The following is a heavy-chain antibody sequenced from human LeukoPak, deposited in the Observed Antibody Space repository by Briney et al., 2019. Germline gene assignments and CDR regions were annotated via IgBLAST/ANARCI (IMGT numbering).Heavy chain of an antibody. D-gene: IGHD3-22*01. CDR3: ARDYYENAFDI. V-gene: IGHV4-30-2*01. CDR2: IYHSGST. Sequence: SETLSLTCAVSGGSISSGGYSWSWIRQPPGRGLEWIGYIYHSGSTYYNPSLKSRVTISVDRSKNQFSLKLSSVTAADTAVYYCARDYYENAFDIWGQGTMVTVS. J-gene: IGHJ3*02. CDR1: GGSISSGGYS.